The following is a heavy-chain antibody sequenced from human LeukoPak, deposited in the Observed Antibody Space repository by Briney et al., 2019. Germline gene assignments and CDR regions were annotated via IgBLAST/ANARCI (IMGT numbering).Heavy chain of an antibody. V-gene: IGHV3-15*01. J-gene: IGHJ4*02. CDR1: GFTFSNAW. CDR2: IKSKTDGGTT. Sequence: TGGSLRLSCAASGFTFSNAWMSWVRQAPGKGLEWVGRIKSKTDGGTTDYAAPVKGRFTISRDDSKNTLYLQMNSLKTEDTAVYYCTTDPHSLTYQLRVFDYWGQGTLVTVSS. D-gene: IGHD1-7*01. CDR3: TTDPHSLTYQLRVFDY.